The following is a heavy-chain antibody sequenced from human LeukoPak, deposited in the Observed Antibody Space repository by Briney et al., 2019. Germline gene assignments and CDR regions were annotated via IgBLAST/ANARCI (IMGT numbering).Heavy chain of an antibody. V-gene: IGHV3-21*01. CDR2: ISSSSYI. CDR1: GFTFSSYS. Sequence: GGSLRLSCAASGFTFSSYSMNWVRQAPGKGLEWVSSISSSSYIYYADPVKGRFTISRDNAKNSLYLQMNSLRAEDTAVYYCARVMDSRGYYGLDYWGQGTLVTVSS. D-gene: IGHD3-22*01. CDR3: ARVMDSRGYYGLDY. J-gene: IGHJ4*02.